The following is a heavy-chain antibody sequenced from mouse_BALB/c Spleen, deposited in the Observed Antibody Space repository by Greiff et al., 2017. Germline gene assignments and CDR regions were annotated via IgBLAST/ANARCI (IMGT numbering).Heavy chain of an antibody. Sequence: DVKLVESGGGLVKPGGSLKLSCAASGFTFSSYAMSWVRQTPEKRLEWVASISSGGSTYYPDSVKGRFTISRDNARNILYLQMSSLRSEDTAMYYCARGGGVFYAMDYWGQGTSVTVSS. CDR3: ARGGGVFYAMDY. J-gene: IGHJ4*01. CDR2: ISSGGST. CDR1: GFTFSSYA. V-gene: IGHV5-6-5*01.